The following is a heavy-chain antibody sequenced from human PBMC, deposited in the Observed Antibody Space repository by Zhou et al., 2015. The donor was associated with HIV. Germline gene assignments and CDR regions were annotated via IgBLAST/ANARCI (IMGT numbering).Heavy chain of an antibody. CDR2: ITGYDSST. CDR1: GFNFLDYA. Sequence: EVRLVESGGNLVQPGRSLRLSCAASGFNFLDYAMHWVRHAPGKGLEWVSGITGYDSSTSYADSVKGRFTISRDNAKNTLYLQMNSLRAEDTAVYYCARDRSPAFRGWYLDLWGLAPWSLSSQ. CDR3: ARDRSPAFRGWYLDL. J-gene: IGHJ2*01. D-gene: IGHD3-10*01. V-gene: IGHV3-9*01.